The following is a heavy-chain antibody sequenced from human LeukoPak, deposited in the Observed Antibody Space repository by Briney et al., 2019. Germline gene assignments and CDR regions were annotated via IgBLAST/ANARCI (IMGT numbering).Heavy chain of an antibody. CDR2: MSYSGSS. V-gene: IGHV4-59*01. Sequence: PSETLSLTCTVSGGSISSYYWSWIRQRPGKGLEWIGYMSYSGSSNYNPSLRSRVTISVDASKKQFSLKLSSVTAADTAVYYCARDGYSDSSGYDYPPSVWGQGTLVTVSS. J-gene: IGHJ4*02. CDR1: GGSISSYY. CDR3: ARDGYSDSSGYDYPPSV. D-gene: IGHD3-22*01.